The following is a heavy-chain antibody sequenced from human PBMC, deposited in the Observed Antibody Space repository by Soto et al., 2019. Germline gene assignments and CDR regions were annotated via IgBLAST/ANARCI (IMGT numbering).Heavy chain of an antibody. V-gene: IGHV3-48*01. CDR3: GSSASPDAY. Sequence: GGSLRLSCVASGFIFNNFSMNWVRQAPGKGLEWISYINSGSTSVSYADSVKGRFTISRDNAKNSLYLQMNSLRAEDTAVYYCGSSASPDAYWGQGTLVTVSS. J-gene: IGHJ4*02. CDR1: GFIFNNFS. D-gene: IGHD3-22*01. CDR2: INSGSTSV.